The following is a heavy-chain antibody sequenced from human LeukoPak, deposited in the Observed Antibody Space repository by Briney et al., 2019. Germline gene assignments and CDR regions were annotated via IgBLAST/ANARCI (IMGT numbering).Heavy chain of an antibody. CDR1: GFTFSNYW. CDR2: IKQDGSEK. V-gene: IGHV3-7*01. D-gene: IGHD6-19*01. Sequence: PGGSLRLSCAASGFTFSNYWMSWVRQAPGKGLEWVANIKQDGSEKYYVDSVKGRFTISRDNAKNSLYLQMNSLRAEDTAVYYCARDAADLAVAFDYWGQGTLVTVSS. CDR3: ARDAADLAVAFDY. J-gene: IGHJ4*02.